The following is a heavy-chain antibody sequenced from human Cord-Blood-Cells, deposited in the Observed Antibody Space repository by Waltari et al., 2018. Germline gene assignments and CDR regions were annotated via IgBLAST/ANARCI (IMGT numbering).Heavy chain of an antibody. J-gene: IGHJ3*02. CDR1: GYSFTSYW. Sequence: EVQLVQSGAEVKKPGESMKISCKGSGYSFTSYWIGEVRPIPGKGLEWMGIIYPGDSDTRYSPSFQGQVTISADKSISTAYLQWSSLKASDTAMYYCARGDCSSTSCYAFDIWGQGTMVTVSS. D-gene: IGHD2-2*01. V-gene: IGHV5-51*03. CDR2: IYPGDSDT. CDR3: ARGDCSSTSCYAFDI.